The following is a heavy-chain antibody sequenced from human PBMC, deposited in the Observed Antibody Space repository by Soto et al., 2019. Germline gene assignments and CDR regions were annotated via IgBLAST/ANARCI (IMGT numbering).Heavy chain of an antibody. CDR3: AKGLRRLLRTQYYYGLDV. CDR1: GFTFSPYA. J-gene: IGHJ6*02. Sequence: EVQLLESGGGLVQPGGSLRRSCAASGFTFSPYAMSWVRQAPGKGLEWVSSISGSGDSTHYADSVKGRFTVSRDNSKRALSLQMSSLRDEDTAPYYCAKGLRRLLRTQYYYGLDVWGRWTTVTVSS. D-gene: IGHD3-10*01. V-gene: IGHV3-23*01. CDR2: ISGSGDST.